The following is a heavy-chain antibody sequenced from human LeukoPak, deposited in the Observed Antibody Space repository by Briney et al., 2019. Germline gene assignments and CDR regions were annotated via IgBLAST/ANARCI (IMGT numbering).Heavy chain of an antibody. Sequence: ASVKVSCKASGYTFTSYAMNWVRQAPGQGLEWMGWINTNTGNPTYAQGFTGRFVFSLDTSVSTAYLQISSLKAEDTAVCYCARGRVGFYYYYYGMDVWGQGTTVTVSS. J-gene: IGHJ6*02. CDR1: GYTFTSYA. V-gene: IGHV7-4-1*02. CDR2: INTNTGNP. D-gene: IGHD5/OR15-5a*01. CDR3: ARGRVGFYYYYYGMDV.